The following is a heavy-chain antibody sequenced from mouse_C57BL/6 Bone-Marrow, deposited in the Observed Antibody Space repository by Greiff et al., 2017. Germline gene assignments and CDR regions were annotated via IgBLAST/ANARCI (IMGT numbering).Heavy chain of an antibody. CDR3: ARQGYYYAMDY. V-gene: IGHV5-2*01. J-gene: IGHJ4*01. Sequence: EVNVVESGGGLVQPGESLKLSCESNEYEFPSHDMSWVRKTPEKRLELVAAINSDGGSTYYPDTMERRFIISRDNAKKTRYLQMSSLRSEDTALYYCARQGYYYAMDYWGQGTSVTVSS. CDR2: INSDGGST. D-gene: IGHD2-2*01. CDR1: EYEFPSHD.